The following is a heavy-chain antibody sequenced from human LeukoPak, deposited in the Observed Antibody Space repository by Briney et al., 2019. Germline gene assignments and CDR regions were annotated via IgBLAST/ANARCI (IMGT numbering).Heavy chain of an antibody. CDR3: AKDRHTVATRGYFDY. CDR1: GFTFSSYA. J-gene: IGHJ4*02. CDR2: ISGSGGST. Sequence: GGSLRLSCAASGFTFSSYAMSWVRQAPGKGLEWVSAISGSGGSTYYADSVKGRFTISRDNSRNTLYLQMHSLRAEDTAVYYCAKDRHTVATRGYFDYWGQGTLVTVPS. D-gene: IGHD5-12*01. V-gene: IGHV3-23*01.